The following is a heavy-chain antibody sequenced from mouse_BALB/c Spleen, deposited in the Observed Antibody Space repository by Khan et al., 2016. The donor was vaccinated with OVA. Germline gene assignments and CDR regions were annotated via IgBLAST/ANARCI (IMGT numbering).Heavy chain of an antibody. V-gene: IGHV2-9*02. CDR2: IWAGGST. Sequence: QMQLEESGPGLVAPSQSLSITCTVSGFSLTNYGVHWVRQPPGKGLEWLGVIWAGGSTNYNSALMSRLSISKDNSKSQVFLKMNSLQTDDTAVYFCARNGEPDYFDYWGQGTTLTVSS. D-gene: IGHD2-13*01. CDR1: GFSLTNYG. J-gene: IGHJ2*01. CDR3: ARNGEPDYFDY.